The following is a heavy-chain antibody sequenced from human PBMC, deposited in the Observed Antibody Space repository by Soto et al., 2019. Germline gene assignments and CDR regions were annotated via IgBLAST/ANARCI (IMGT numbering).Heavy chain of an antibody. Sequence: ESGGGVVQPGRSLRLSCATSGFTFSSYGMHWVRQAPGKGLEWVALIWYDGSKKQYVDSVKGRFTISRDNSKNTLFLQMNSLRAEDTAVYYCASPDGGYWGQGTVVTVSS. V-gene: IGHV3-33*01. J-gene: IGHJ4*02. CDR1: GFTFSSYG. CDR3: ASPDGGY. CDR2: IWYDGSKK.